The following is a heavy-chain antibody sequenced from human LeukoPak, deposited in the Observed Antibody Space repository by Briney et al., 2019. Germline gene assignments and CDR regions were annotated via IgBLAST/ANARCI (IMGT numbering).Heavy chain of an antibody. CDR2: ISGSGTTT. CDR1: GFTFSNYV. Sequence: GGSLRLSCAASGFTFSNYVLHWIRQSPGKGLEWVSSISGSGTTTYYADSVKGRFTISRDNAKNSLYLQMNRLRAEDTAVYYCAREKHNRFDPWGQGTLVTVSS. V-gene: IGHV3-11*01. CDR3: AREKHNRFDP. J-gene: IGHJ5*02. D-gene: IGHD2-21*01.